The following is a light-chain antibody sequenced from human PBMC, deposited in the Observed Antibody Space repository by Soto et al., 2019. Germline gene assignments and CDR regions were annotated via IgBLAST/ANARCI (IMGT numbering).Light chain of an antibody. J-gene: IGKJ5*01. CDR2: KVS. V-gene: IGKV2-30*02. CDR1: QSRVHLDGIAY. CDR3: MQGTHWPIT. Sequence: DDLMTQSPLSSPVTLGQPGSISCTSNQSRVHLDGIAYPSWFQQRPGRSPRRLIYKVSNRDSGVPARFSGSGSGTDFALKISRVEAEDVGVYYCMQGTHWPITFGQGTRLEIK.